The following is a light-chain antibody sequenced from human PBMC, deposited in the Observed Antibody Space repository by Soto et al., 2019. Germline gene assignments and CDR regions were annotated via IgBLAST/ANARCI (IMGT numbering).Light chain of an antibody. J-gene: IGKJ4*01. V-gene: IGKV1-13*02. Sequence: IQLTQSPSSLSASVGDRVTITCRAGQDIGSALAWYQQRPGKAPKLLLYDASNLEAGVPSRFSGSGSGTDFTLTITSLRAEDLANYYCQQFNGFPLTFGGGTKVQIK. CDR1: QDIGSA. CDR2: DAS. CDR3: QQFNGFPLT.